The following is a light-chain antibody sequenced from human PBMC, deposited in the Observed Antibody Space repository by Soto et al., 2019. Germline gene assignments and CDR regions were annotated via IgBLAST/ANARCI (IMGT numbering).Light chain of an antibody. Sequence: EIVLTQSPATLSLSPGERATLSCRASQNVTNYLGWDQQKPGQAPRLLIFDASNRATGFPARFSGRGSGTDFTLTISSLEPEDFALYFCQQRSTWPLTFGGGTKVEIK. CDR1: QNVTNY. CDR3: QQRSTWPLT. CDR2: DAS. J-gene: IGKJ4*01. V-gene: IGKV3-11*01.